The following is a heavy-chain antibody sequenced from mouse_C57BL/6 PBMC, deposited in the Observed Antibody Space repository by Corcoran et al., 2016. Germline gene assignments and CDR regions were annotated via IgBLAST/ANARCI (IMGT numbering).Heavy chain of an antibody. J-gene: IGHJ4*01. CDR2: ISYDGSN. CDR1: GYSITSGYY. CDR3: ARVYGSSYRAMDY. D-gene: IGHD1-1*01. Sequence: DVQLQESGPGLVKPSQSLSLTCSVTGYSITSGYYWNWIRQFPGNKLEWMGYISYDGSNNYNPSLKNRISITRDTSKNQFFLKLNSVTTEDTATYYCARVYGSSYRAMDYWGQGTSVTVSS. V-gene: IGHV3-6*01.